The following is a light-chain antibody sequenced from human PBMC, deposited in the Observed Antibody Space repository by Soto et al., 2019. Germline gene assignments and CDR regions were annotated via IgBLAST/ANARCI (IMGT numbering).Light chain of an antibody. Sequence: ETVLTQSPGTLSLSTGERATLSCRASQSVTSNYLAWYQQKPGQAPRLLIYGASIRATGIPDRFSGSGSGTDFTLSISRLEPEDFAVYYCQQYGRSLQTFGQGTKVEIK. J-gene: IGKJ1*01. CDR2: GAS. CDR3: QQYGRSLQT. CDR1: QSVTSNY. V-gene: IGKV3-20*01.